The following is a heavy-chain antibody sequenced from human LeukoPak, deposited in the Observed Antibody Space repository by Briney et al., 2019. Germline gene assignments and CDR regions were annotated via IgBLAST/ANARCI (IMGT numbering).Heavy chain of an antibody. V-gene: IGHV4-4*07. Sequence: SETLSLTCTVSGVSISSYYWTWIRQSAGKGLEWLGRMYTSGSTKYSPSFESRVTMSGDASKNQFSLKLSSVTAADTAVYYCARARIAAAGTFDYWGQGTLVTVSS. CDR2: MYTSGST. D-gene: IGHD6-13*01. J-gene: IGHJ4*02. CDR1: GVSISSYY. CDR3: ARARIAAAGTFDY.